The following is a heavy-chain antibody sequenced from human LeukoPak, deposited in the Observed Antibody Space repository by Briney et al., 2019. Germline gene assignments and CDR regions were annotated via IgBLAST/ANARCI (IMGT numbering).Heavy chain of an antibody. J-gene: IGHJ4*02. CDR2: IWYDGSNK. CDR1: GFTFSSYG. D-gene: IGHD4-23*01. CDR3: AKDGDYGGNSGFDY. V-gene: IGHV3-33*06. Sequence: QPWRSLRLSCAASGFTFSSYGMHWVRQAPGKGLEWVAVIWYDGSNKYYADSVKGRFTISRDNSKNTLYLQMNSLRAEDTAVYYCAKDGDYGGNSGFDYWGQGTLVAVSS.